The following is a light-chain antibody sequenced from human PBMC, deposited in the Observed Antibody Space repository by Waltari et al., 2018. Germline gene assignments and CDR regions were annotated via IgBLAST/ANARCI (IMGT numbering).Light chain of an antibody. V-gene: IGLV2-14*01. Sequence: QSARTQPGSVSSPPGRPILSSRTGTCSHVGGYNYVSWYQQHPGKAPKLMIYDVSKRPSGVSNRFSGSKSGNTASLTISGLQAEDEADYYCSSYTSSSTLVFGGGTKLTVL. J-gene: IGLJ3*02. CDR3: SSYTSSSTLV. CDR1: CSHVGGYNY. CDR2: DVS.